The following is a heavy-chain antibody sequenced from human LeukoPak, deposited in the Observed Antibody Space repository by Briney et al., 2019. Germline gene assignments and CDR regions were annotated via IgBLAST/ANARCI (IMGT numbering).Heavy chain of an antibody. CDR1: GGSISSYY. CDR3: ARVVVAATNGWFDP. Sequence: PSETLSLTCTVSGGSISSYYWSWIRQPPGKGLEWIGYIYYSGSTNYNPSLKSRVTISVDTSKNQFSLKLSSVTAADTAVYYCARVVVAATNGWFDPWGQGTLVTVSS. V-gene: IGHV4-59*01. J-gene: IGHJ5*02. D-gene: IGHD2-15*01. CDR2: IYYSGST.